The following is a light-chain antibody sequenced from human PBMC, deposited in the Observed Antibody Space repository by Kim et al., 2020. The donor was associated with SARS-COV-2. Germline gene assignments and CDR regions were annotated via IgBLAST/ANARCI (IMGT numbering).Light chain of an antibody. V-gene: IGKV3-20*01. CDR3: QQYGNSPYT. CDR1: RSVSRNY. J-gene: IGKJ2*01. Sequence: GERATLSCRASRSVSRNYVAWYQQRPGQSPRLLIYDASTRATGSPDRFSGSGSGTDFTLTISRLEPEDFAVYFCQQYGNSPYTFGQGTKLEI. CDR2: DAS.